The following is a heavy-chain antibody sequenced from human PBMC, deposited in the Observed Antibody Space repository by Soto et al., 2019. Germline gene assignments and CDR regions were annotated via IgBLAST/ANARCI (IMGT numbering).Heavy chain of an antibody. CDR3: AKAREYGSGNYYLHFDY. CDR1: GFTFSNYA. CDR2: ISAGGGTT. V-gene: IGHV3-23*01. D-gene: IGHD3-10*01. J-gene: IGHJ4*02. Sequence: GGSLRLSCAASGFTFSNYAMTWVRQTPGKGLEWVSTISAGGGTTFYADSVKGRFTISRDNSKNTLYLQMDSLRADDTAVYYCAKAREYGSGNYYLHFDYWGQGTLVTVSS.